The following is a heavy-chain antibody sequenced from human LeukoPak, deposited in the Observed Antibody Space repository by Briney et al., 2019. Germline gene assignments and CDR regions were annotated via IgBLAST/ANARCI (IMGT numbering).Heavy chain of an antibody. V-gene: IGHV3-13*01. D-gene: IGHD3-10*01. CDR2: IGTAGDT. Sequence: GGSLLLSCAASGFPFSSYDMHWGRQATGKGLEWVSAIGTAGDTYYPGSVKGRFTISRENAKNSLYLQMNSLRAGDTAVYYCARGVRGTVDFDLWGRGTLVTVSS. CDR1: GFPFSSYD. J-gene: IGHJ2*01. CDR3: ARGVRGTVDFDL.